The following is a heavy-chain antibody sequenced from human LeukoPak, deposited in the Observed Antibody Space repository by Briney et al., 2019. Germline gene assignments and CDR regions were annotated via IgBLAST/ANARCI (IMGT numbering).Heavy chain of an antibody. CDR3: ARDFVGYCSGGSCRGRGNWFDP. CDR2: ISAYNGNT. J-gene: IGHJ5*02. Sequence: ASVKVSCKASGYTFTSYGISWVRQAPGQGLEWMGWISAYNGNTNYAQKLQGRVTMTTDTSTSTAYMELRSLRSDDTAVYYCARDFVGYCSGGSCRGRGNWFDPWGQGTLVTVSS. CDR1: GYTFTSYG. V-gene: IGHV1-18*01. D-gene: IGHD2-15*01.